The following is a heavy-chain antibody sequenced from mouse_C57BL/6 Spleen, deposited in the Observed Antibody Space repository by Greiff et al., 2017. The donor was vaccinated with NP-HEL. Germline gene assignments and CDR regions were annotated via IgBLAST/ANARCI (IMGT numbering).Heavy chain of an antibody. Sequence: QVQLQQPGAELVMPGASVKLSCKASGYTFTSYWMHWVKQRPGQGLEWIGEIDPSDSYTNYNQKFKGKSTLTVDKSSSTAYMQLSSLTSEDSAVYYCASSSITTVVALYYFDYWGQGTTLTVSS. CDR3: ASSSITTVVALYYFDY. V-gene: IGHV1-69*01. J-gene: IGHJ2*01. CDR1: GYTFTSYW. D-gene: IGHD1-1*01. CDR2: IDPSDSYT.